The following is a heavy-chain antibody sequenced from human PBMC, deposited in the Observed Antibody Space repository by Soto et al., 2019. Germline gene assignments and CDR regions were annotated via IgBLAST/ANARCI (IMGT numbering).Heavy chain of an antibody. CDR2: ISSNGGRT. CDR1: GFTFGNYF. CDR3: AKDRHLYGMDV. J-gene: IGHJ6*02. V-gene: IGHV3-23*01. Sequence: EVQLLESGGGLVQPGESLRLSCAASGFTFGNYFMNWVRQAPGKGLEWVSDISSNGGRTHYADSVRGRFTISRDNSRNTLYLQMSSLRAEDTALYYCAKDRHLYGMDVWGQGTTVTVSS.